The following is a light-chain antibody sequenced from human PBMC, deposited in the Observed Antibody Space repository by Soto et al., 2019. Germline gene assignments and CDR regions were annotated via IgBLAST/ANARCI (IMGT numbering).Light chain of an antibody. CDR2: GAS. V-gene: IGKV3-15*01. CDR1: QPIRNN. CDR3: QQYIYWPYT. J-gene: IGKJ2*01. Sequence: EIVMTRSPATLSGSPVGRGRLYCRASQPIRNNLAWFQLRPGQAPRLVIFGASNRATGFAARFSGSGSGTDFTLSISSLQSEDFAVYYCQQYIYWPYTFGQGTKVDIK.